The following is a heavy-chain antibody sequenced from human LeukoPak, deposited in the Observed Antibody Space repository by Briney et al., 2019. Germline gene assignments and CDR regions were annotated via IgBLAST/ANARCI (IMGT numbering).Heavy chain of an antibody. V-gene: IGHV3-74*01. CDR1: GFTFSSYS. Sequence: GGSLRLSCAASGFTFSSYSMNWVRQAPGKGLEWVSRVNTDGSTPTYADSVKGRFTISRDNAKNTLYLQMNSLRAEDTAVYYCARDRGSYSDYWGQGTLVTVSS. J-gene: IGHJ4*02. CDR3: ARDRGSYSDY. CDR2: VNTDGSTP. D-gene: IGHD3-16*01.